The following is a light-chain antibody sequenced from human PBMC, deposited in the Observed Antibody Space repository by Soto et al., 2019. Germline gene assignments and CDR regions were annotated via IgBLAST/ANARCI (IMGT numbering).Light chain of an antibody. CDR3: QQYEGWPRT. CDR1: QTIATK. CDR2: GAS. J-gene: IGKJ1*01. V-gene: IGKV3-15*01. Sequence: VMTQSPATLSVSPGERATLSCRASQTIATKLAWYHQKPGQAPRLLIFGASTRATRIPDRISGSGSGTEFTLTIGSLQSEDLGVYYCQQYEGWPRTFGQGTKVEIK.